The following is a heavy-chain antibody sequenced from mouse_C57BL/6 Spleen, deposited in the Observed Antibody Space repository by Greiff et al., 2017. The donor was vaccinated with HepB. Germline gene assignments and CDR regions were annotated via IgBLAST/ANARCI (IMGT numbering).Heavy chain of an antibody. CDR1: GYTFTSYW. V-gene: IGHV1-52*01. Sequence: QVQLQQPGAELVRPGSSVKLSCKASGYTFTSYWMHWVKQRPIQGLEWIGNIDPSDSDTHYNQKFKDKATLTVDKSSSTAYMQLSSLTSEDSAVYYCATAQAHYFDYWGQGTTLTVSS. CDR3: ATAQAHYFDY. J-gene: IGHJ2*01. CDR2: IDPSDSDT. D-gene: IGHD3-2*02.